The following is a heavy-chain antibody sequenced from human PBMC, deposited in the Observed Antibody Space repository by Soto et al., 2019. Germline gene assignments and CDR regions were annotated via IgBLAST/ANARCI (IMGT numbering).Heavy chain of an antibody. J-gene: IGHJ4*02. CDR2: IYYSGST. V-gene: IGHV4-31*03. CDR3: ARDGGSVAAAGRFDY. D-gene: IGHD6-13*01. Sequence: SETLSLTCTVSGGSISSGGYYWSWIRQHPGKGLEWIGYIYYSGSTYYNPSLKSRVTISVDTSKNQFSLKLSSVTAADTAVYYCARDGGSVAAAGRFDYWGQGTLVTVS. CDR1: GGSISSGGYY.